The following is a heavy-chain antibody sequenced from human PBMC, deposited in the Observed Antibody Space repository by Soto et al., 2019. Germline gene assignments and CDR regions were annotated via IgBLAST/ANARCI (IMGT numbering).Heavy chain of an antibody. Sequence: QVQLVESGGGVVQPGRSLRLSCAASGFIFSSYTMHWVRQAPGKGLEWVGVITYDGSNQYYADSVKGRFTISRDNSRNMLFLQMNSLRPDDTAMYYCARAPSGSYPEFDYWGQGTLVTVSS. V-gene: IGHV3-30-3*01. D-gene: IGHD1-26*01. CDR3: ARAPSGSYPEFDY. CDR1: GFIFSSYT. J-gene: IGHJ4*02. CDR2: ITYDGSNQ.